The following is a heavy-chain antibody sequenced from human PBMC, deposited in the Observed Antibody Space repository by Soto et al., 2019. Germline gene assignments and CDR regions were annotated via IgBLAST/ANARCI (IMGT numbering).Heavy chain of an antibody. CDR3: ARHVNSDLRTYFDY. D-gene: IGHD1-20*01. Sequence: SETLSLTCTVSGGSISIYYWTWIRQPPGKGLEWIGYIYNSGSTNYNPSLKSRVTISVDTSKNQISLRLSSVTAADTAVYYGARHVNSDLRTYFDYWGQGTLVTVSS. CDR2: IYNSGST. CDR1: GGSISIYY. V-gene: IGHV4-59*08. J-gene: IGHJ4*02.